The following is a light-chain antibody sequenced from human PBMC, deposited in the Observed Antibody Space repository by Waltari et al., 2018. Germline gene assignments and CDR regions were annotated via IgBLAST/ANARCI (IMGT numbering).Light chain of an antibody. CDR3: LLFYGGAYV. J-gene: IGLJ1*01. V-gene: IGLV7-43*01. CDR1: TGPVTSGSF. CDR2: SAN. Sequence: QTVVTQEPSLTVSPGGTVPLPCASSTGPVTSGSFPTWLQQRPGQPPRSLIYSANNKHSWTPARFSGSLIGGKAALTLSGVQPEDEADYYCLLFYGGAYVFGTGTKLTVL.